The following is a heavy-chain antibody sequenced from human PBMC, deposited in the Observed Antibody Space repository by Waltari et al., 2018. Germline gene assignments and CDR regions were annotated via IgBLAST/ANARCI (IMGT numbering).Heavy chain of an antibody. CDR3: SRVSVFAFDV. V-gene: IGHV3-49*04. CDR2: VTSKPYGEAT. CDR1: GFAFGHYS. J-gene: IGHJ3*01. Sequence: EVQVVESGGGLVQPGRSLRLSCATSGFAFGHYSMTWVRQAPGKGLEWVAFVTSKPYGEATEYAASVKGRFTVSRDDAEGIAYLQMNGLKPEDTAVYYCSRVSVFAFDVWGRGTMVTVSS.